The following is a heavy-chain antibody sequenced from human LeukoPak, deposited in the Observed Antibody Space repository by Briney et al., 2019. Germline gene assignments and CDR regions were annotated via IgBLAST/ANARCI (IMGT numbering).Heavy chain of an antibody. J-gene: IGHJ4*02. D-gene: IGHD4-23*01. V-gene: IGHV5-10-1*01. CDR1: GSSFTSYW. CDR2: IDPSDSYT. CDR3: ARDYGGDSDY. Sequence: GESLKISCKGSGSSFTSYWINWVRQLPGKGLEWMGRIDPSDSYTNYSPSFQGHVTISADKSISTAYLQWSSLKASDTAMYYCARDYGGDSDYWGQGTLVTVSS.